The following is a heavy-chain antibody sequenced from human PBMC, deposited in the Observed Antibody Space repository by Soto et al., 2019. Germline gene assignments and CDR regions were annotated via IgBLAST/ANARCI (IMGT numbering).Heavy chain of an antibody. V-gene: IGHV3-48*01. CDR1: GVTFSSYS. CDR3: AGKPIMPPAGAS. D-gene: IGHD2-2*01. Sequence: PGGSLRLSCAASGVTFSSYSMNWVRQAPGKGLEWVSYISGSSSTILYADSVKGRFTISRDNAKNSLYLQMNSLRAEDTAVYAGAGKPIMPPAGASGGKGPLDPVS. J-gene: IGHJ4*02. CDR2: ISGSSSTI.